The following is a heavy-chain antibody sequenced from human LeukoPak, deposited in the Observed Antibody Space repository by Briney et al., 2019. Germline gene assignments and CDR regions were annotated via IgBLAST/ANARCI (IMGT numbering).Heavy chain of an antibody. V-gene: IGHV3-30*18. D-gene: IGHD3-16*01. J-gene: IGHJ4*02. CDR3: AKDNRGYFDF. CDR1: GFTFYSYC. Sequence: PGGSLRLSCAASGFTFYSYCMHWVRQAPGKGLEWVSLISYNGRNNYYADSVKGRFTTSRDNSKNTLYLKVSSLRTEDTAVYFCAKDNRGYFDFWGQGTLVTVSS. CDR2: ISYNGRNN.